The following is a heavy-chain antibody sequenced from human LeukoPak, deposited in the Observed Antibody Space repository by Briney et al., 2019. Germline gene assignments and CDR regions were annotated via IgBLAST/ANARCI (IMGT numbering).Heavy chain of an antibody. J-gene: IGHJ4*01. CDR2: IIPVLGTT. CDR1: GGTFSSEA. CDR3: AREERSRPMSYYFDV. Sequence: GASVKVSCKTPGGTFSSEAISWVRQAPGQGLKWMGRIIPVLGTTIYAQRFQRRLTITADKSTGTAYMELSSLRDEDTAVFFCAREERSRPMSYYFDVWGQGTLVTVSS. D-gene: IGHD3-16*01. V-gene: IGHV1-69*04.